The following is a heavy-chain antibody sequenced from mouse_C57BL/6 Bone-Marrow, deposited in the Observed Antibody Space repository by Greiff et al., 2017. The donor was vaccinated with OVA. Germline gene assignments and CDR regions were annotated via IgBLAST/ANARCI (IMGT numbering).Heavy chain of an antibody. D-gene: IGHD1-1*01. CDR1: GYTFTSYW. Sequence: VQLQQPGAELVKPGASVKLSCKASGYTFTSYWMHWVKQRPGQGLEWIGMIHPNSGSTNYNEKFKSKATLTVDKSSSTAYMQLSSLTSEDSAVYYCAYYYGSSDYYAMDYWGQGTSVTVSS. CDR3: AYYYGSSDYYAMDY. V-gene: IGHV1-64*01. J-gene: IGHJ4*01. CDR2: IHPNSGST.